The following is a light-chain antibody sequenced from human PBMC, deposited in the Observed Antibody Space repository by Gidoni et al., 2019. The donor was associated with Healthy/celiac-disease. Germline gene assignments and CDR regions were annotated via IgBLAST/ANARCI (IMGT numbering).Light chain of an antibody. CDR2: DAS. Sequence: DIVLTQSPATLSLSPGERATLSCRASQSVSSYLAWYQQKPGQAPRLLIYDASNRATGIPARFSGSGSGTGFTLTISSLEPEDFAVYYCQQRSNWPALTFGGGTKVEIK. CDR3: QQRSNWPALT. J-gene: IGKJ4*01. CDR1: QSVSSY. V-gene: IGKV3-11*01.